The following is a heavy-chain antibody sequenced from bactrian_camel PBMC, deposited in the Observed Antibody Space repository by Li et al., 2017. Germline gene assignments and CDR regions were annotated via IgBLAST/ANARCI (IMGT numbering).Heavy chain of an antibody. CDR1: GYTVSTAW. Sequence: HVQLVESGGGSVQAGGSLRLSCAASGYTVSTAWMGWFRQAPGKEREGVAAIAKAGVTKYADSVKGRFTISRDNAKNTLYLELNNLKPEDTAMYYCAAAWRWGLSWYRRDEYNYWGQGTQVTVS. CDR2: IAKAGVT. D-gene: IGHD1*01. J-gene: IGHJ4*01. CDR3: AAAWRWGLSWYRRDEYNY. V-gene: IGHV3S53*01.